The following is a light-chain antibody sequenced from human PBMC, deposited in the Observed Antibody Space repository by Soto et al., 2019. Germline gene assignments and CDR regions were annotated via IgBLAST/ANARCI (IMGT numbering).Light chain of an antibody. CDR2: GNS. CDR1: SSNIGAVYD. J-gene: IGLJ3*02. Sequence: QSVLTQPPSVSGAPGQRVTISCTGSSSNIGAVYDVHWYQQLPGTAPKLLISGNSNRPSGVPDRFSGSKSGTSASLAITGLQAEDEADYYCQSYDSSLSGSVFGGGTTLTVL. V-gene: IGLV1-40*01. CDR3: QSYDSSLSGSV.